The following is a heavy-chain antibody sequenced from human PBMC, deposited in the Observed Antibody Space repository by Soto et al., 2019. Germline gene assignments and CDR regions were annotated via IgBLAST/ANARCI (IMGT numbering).Heavy chain of an antibody. CDR2: IWYDGSNK. Sequence: GGSLRLSCAASGFTFSSYGMHWVRQAPGKGLEWVAVIWYDGSNKYYADSVKGRFTISRDNSKNTLYLQMNSLRAEDTAVYYCARDSRLTICGVVTIYYYYYMDVWGKGTTVTVSS. J-gene: IGHJ6*03. D-gene: IGHD3-3*01. V-gene: IGHV3-33*01. CDR3: ARDSRLTICGVVTIYYYYYMDV. CDR1: GFTFSSYG.